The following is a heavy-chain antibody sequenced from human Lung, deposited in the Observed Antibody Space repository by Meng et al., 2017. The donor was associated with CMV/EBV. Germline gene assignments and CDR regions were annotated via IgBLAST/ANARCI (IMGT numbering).Heavy chain of an antibody. CDR3: ARLAARGY. CDR2: VSDTHGDT. Sequence: SCAASGFTFSSFDMSWVRQAPGKGLEWVSTVSDTHGDTYYADSVKGRFTISRDNSKSTLYLQMNSLRADDTARYYCARLAARGYWAQGTLVTVSS. J-gene: IGHJ4*02. V-gene: IGHV3-23*01. D-gene: IGHD6-6*01. CDR1: GFTFSSFD.